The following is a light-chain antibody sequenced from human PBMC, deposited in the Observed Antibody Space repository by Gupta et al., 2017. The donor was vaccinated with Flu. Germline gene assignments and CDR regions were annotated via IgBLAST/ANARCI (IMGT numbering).Light chain of an antibody. J-gene: IGKJ2*01. CDR2: DAS. Sequence: PSSLSASVGDRVTITCQASQEINIYLNWYQQKPGKPPMLLIYDASTLETGVPSRFSGSGSGTDFSFTINSLQPEELAVYYCQHWDKTSLTFGQGTKMEVK. CDR1: QEINIY. V-gene: IGKV1-33*01. CDR3: QHWDKTSLT.